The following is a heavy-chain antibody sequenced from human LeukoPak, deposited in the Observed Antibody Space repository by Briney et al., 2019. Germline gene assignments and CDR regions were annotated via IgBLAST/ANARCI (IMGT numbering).Heavy chain of an antibody. CDR2: IMPIFGTA. CDR3: ARDPFWSGYYLDY. Sequence: SVKVSCKASGGTFSSYAISWVRQAPGQWLEWMGRIMPIFGTANYAQKFQGRVTITTDESTSTAYMELSSLRSEDTAVYYCARDPFWSGYYLDYWGQGTLVTGSS. J-gene: IGHJ4*02. CDR1: GGTFSSYA. V-gene: IGHV1-69*05. D-gene: IGHD3-3*01.